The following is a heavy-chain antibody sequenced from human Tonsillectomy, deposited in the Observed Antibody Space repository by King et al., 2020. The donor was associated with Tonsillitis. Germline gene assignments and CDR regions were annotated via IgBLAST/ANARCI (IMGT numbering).Heavy chain of an antibody. CDR2: IKSKIDGETT. CDR1: GFTFSYAW. V-gene: IGHV3-15*01. CDR3: TTDCSSNRCYGGAWFDT. D-gene: IGHD2-2*01. Sequence: LVESGGGLVKPGGSVRLSCAASGFTFSYAWMSWVRQAPGKGLEWVGRIKSKIDGETTDYAAPVKGRFIFSRDDSKNTVYLQMNSLKTEDTGIYYCTTDCSSNRCYGGAWFDTWGQGSLVTVSS. J-gene: IGHJ5*02.